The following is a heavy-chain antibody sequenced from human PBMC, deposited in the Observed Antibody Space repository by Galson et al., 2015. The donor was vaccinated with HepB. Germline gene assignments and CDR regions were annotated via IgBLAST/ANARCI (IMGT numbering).Heavy chain of an antibody. CDR2: ITPLFGTA. Sequence: SVKVSCKASGGTFSRYTFTWVRQAPRQGLEWMGGITPLFGTAKYAQKFQGRVTMTRDTSTDTVYMELSSLRSNDTAMYYCARDDRETYISAAGAGTLDYWGQGTLVTVST. CDR1: GGTFSRYT. J-gene: IGHJ4*02. CDR3: ARDDRETYISAAGAGTLDY. V-gene: IGHV1-69*05. D-gene: IGHD6-19*01.